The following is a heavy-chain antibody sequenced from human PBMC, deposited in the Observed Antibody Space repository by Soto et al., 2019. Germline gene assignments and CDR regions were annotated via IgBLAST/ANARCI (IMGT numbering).Heavy chain of an antibody. J-gene: IGHJ4*02. CDR3: AKDCTSATCYSR. V-gene: IGHV3-9*01. Sequence: GGSLRLSCAASGFTFDDYAMHWVRQAPGKGLEWVSGISWNSDSIGYADSVKGRFSVSRDNAKNSLYLQMNSLRPEDTALYYCAKDCTSATCYSRWGQGTLVTVSS. D-gene: IGHD2-2*01. CDR1: GFTFDDYA. CDR2: ISWNSDSI.